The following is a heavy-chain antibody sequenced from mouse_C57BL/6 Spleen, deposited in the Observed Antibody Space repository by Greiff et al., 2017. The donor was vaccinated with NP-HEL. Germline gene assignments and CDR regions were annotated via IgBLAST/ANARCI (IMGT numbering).Heavy chain of an antibody. D-gene: IGHD1-1*01. Sequence: EVKLQESGGGLVKPGGSLKLSCAASGFTFSDYGMHWVRQAPEKGLEWVAYISSGSSTIYYADTVKGRFTISRDNAKNTLFLQMTSLRSEDTAMYYCARPDYYGSGGFAYWGQGTLVTVSA. CDR1: GFTFSDYG. CDR2: ISSGSSTI. CDR3: ARPDYYGSGGFAY. J-gene: IGHJ3*01. V-gene: IGHV5-17*01.